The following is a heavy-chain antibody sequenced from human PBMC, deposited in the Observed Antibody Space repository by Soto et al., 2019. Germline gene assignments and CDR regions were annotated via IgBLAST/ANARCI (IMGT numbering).Heavy chain of an antibody. J-gene: IGHJ6*02. CDR3: ARGVSGSGWHSRYYGMDV. Sequence: TLSLTCTVSGGSISSGGYYWSWIRQHPGKGLEWIGYIYYSGSTYYNPSLKSRVTISVDTSKNQFSLKLSSVAAADTAVYYCARGVSGSGWHSRYYGMDVWGQGTTVTVSS. D-gene: IGHD6-19*01. CDR2: IYYSGST. CDR1: GGSISSGGYY. V-gene: IGHV4-31*03.